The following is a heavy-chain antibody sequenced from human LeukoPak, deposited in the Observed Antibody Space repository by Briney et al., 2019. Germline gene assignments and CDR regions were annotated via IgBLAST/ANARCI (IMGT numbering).Heavy chain of an antibody. CDR3: TRDCWDYGSGSYCGIDY. CDR2: ITSSSNYI. J-gene: IGHJ4*02. Sequence: GVSLSLSCAASRFTFSSYNMIWLRQAPGKGLEWLSSITSSSNYIYYADSVKSRFTISRDNARNSLYLQMNSMRAEDTTVYYCTRDCWDYGSGSYCGIDYWGQGTLVTVSS. CDR1: RFTFSSYN. V-gene: IGHV3-21*03. D-gene: IGHD3-10*01.